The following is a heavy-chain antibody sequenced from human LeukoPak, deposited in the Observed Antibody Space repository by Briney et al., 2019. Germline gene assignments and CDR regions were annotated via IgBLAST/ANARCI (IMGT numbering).Heavy chain of an antibody. V-gene: IGHV1-8*01. Sequence: ASVRVSCKASGYTFTGYDINWVRQATGQGLEWMGWMNPNTGDTGYAQKFQGRVTMTRDTSISTAYMELSRLRSDDTAVYYCARGAHYHDSSEGYDYWGQGTLVTVSS. J-gene: IGHJ4*02. D-gene: IGHD3-22*01. CDR1: GYTFTGYD. CDR3: ARGAHYHDSSEGYDY. CDR2: MNPNTGDT.